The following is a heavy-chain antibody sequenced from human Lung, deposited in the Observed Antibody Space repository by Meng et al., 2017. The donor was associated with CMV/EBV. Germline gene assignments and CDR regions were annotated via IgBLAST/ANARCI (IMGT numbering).Heavy chain of an antibody. CDR2: IYDSRSGTT. D-gene: IGHD6-13*01. Sequence: QVQLQESGPGLVKPSQTLSLTCTVSGASISSGYYHWSWIRQPPGKGLEYIGHIYDSRSGTTYYNPSLKSRVTISVDTSNNQFSLKVISVTAADTAIYYCANYRVGAGGQGSWGQGTLVTVSS. V-gene: IGHV4-30-4*08. CDR1: GASISSGYYH. CDR3: ANYRVGAGGQGS. J-gene: IGHJ5*02.